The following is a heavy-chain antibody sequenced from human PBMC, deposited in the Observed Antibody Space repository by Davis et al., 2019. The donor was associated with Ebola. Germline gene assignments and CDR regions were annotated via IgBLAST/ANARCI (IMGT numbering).Heavy chain of an antibody. CDR2: IFVGSGNT. CDR1: GFTFSSSG. J-gene: IGHJ4*02. D-gene: IGHD1-14*01. V-gene: IGHV1-58*02. Sequence: SVQVSCKAFGFTFSSSGMQWVRQARGQHLEWIGGIFVGSGNTNYAQKFRGRLTLTRDMSTSTAYMELSSLRFEDTAVYYCAASAGTVGKFDFWGQGTLVTVSS. CDR3: AASAGTVGKFDF.